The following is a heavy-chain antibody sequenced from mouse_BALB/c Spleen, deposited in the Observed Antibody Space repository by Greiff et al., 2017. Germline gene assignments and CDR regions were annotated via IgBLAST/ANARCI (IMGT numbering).Heavy chain of an antibody. V-gene: IGHV7-3*02. CDR2: IRNKANGYTT. Sequence: EVQGVESGGGLVQPGGSLRLSCATSGFTFTDYYMSWVRQPPGKALEWLGFIRNKANGYTTEYSASVKGRFTISRDNSQSILYLQMNTLRAEDSATYYCARDAYDGYYDYYAMDYWGQGTSVTVSS. CDR1: GFTFTDYY. J-gene: IGHJ4*01. D-gene: IGHD2-3*01. CDR3: ARDAYDGYYDYYAMDY.